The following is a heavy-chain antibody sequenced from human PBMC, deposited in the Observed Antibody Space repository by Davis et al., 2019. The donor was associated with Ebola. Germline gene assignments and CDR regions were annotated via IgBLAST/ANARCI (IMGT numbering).Heavy chain of an antibody. Sequence: GGSLRLSCGASGFPFDTYGMNWVRQAPGKGLEWVAVISYDGSNKYYADSVKGRFTISRDNSKNTLYLQMNSLRAEDTAVYFCARDLTGGTKWGQGTLVTVSS. V-gene: IGHV3-30*03. CDR3: ARDLTGGTK. CDR1: GFPFDTYG. CDR2: ISYDGSNK. J-gene: IGHJ4*02. D-gene: IGHD1-14*01.